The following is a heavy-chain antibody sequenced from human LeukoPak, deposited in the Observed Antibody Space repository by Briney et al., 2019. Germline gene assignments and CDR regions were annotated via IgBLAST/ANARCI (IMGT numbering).Heavy chain of an antibody. J-gene: IGHJ4*02. CDR1: GGTFSSYA. CDR2: IIPIFGTA. V-gene: IGHV1-69*13. D-gene: IGHD5-18*01. CDR3: AAVVDTAMAASDY. Sequence: SVKVSCKASGGTFSSYAISWVRQAPGQGLEWMGGIIPIFGTANYARKFQGRVTITADESTSTAYMELSSLRSEDTAVYYCAAVVDTAMAASDYWGQGTLVTVSS.